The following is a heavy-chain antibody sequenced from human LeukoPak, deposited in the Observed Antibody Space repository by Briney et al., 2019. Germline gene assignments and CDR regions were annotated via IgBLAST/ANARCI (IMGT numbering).Heavy chain of an antibody. CDR1: GFTFSNCW. CDR2: ISADGTST. V-gene: IGHV3-74*01. D-gene: IGHD3-9*01. CDR3: AKDGGEYYDILTGYYPRLYYMDV. Sequence: GGSLRLSCAASGFTFSNCWMHWVRHAPGEGLVWVSRISADGTSTNYADSVKGRFTISRDNSKNTLYLQMNSLRAEDTAVYYCAKDGGEYYDILTGYYPRLYYMDVWGKGTTVTISS. J-gene: IGHJ6*03.